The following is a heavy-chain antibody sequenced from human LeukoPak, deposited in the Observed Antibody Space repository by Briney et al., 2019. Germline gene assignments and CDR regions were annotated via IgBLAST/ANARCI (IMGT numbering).Heavy chain of an antibody. CDR3: ARDCGYDSQRTNYFDY. J-gene: IGHJ4*02. CDR1: GFTVSSNY. CDR2: IYSGGST. V-gene: IGHV3-66*01. D-gene: IGHD5-12*01. Sequence: GGSLRLSCAASGFTVSSNYMSWVRQAPGNGLEWVSVIYSGGSTYYADSVKGRFTISRDNSKNTLYLQMNSLRAEDTAVYYCARDCGYDSQRTNYFDYWGQGTLVTVSS.